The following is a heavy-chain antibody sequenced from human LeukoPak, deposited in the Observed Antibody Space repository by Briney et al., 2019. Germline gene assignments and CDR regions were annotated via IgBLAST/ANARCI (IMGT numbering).Heavy chain of an antibody. D-gene: IGHD3-3*01. CDR1: GGSISSGSYY. J-gene: IGHJ5*02. CDR3: ARVSYYDFWSGWYQRDWFDP. Sequence: SETLSLTCTVSGGSISSGSYYWSWIRQPAGKGLEWIGRIYTSGSTNYNPSLKSRVTISVDTSKNQFSLKLSSVTAADTAVYYCARVSYYDFWSGWYQRDWFDPWGQGTLVTVSS. V-gene: IGHV4-61*02. CDR2: IYTSGST.